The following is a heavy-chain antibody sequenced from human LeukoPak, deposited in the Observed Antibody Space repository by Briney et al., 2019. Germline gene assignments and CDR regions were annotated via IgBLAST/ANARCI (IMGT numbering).Heavy chain of an antibody. Sequence: GSSVKVSCKASGGTFSSYAISWVRQAPGQGLEWMGGIIPIFGTANYAQKFQGRVTVTTDESTSTAYMELSSLRSEDTAVYYCARGYYDSSGYRYFDYWGQGTLVTVSS. CDR3: ARGYYDSSGYRYFDY. CDR1: GGTFSSYA. J-gene: IGHJ4*02. V-gene: IGHV1-69*05. D-gene: IGHD3-22*01. CDR2: IIPIFGTA.